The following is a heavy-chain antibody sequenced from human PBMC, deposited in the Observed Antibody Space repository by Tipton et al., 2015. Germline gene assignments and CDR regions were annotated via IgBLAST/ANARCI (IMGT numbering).Heavy chain of an antibody. D-gene: IGHD3-9*01. J-gene: IGHJ6*02. V-gene: IGHV1-69*06. Sequence: QLVQSGAEVKKPGSSVKVSCKASGDTFSSYAISWVRQAPGQGLEWMGGIIPMYGTPKYAQKFQDRVTVTADKSTNTAYMELSSLRSEDTAVYYCASQFYDILTGYYKGDFFYYGMDVWGQGTTVTVSS. CDR1: GDTFSSYA. CDR2: IIPMYGTP. CDR3: ASQFYDILTGYYKGDFFYYGMDV.